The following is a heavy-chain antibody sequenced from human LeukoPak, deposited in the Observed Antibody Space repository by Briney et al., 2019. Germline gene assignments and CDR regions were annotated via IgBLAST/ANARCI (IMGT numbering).Heavy chain of an antibody. D-gene: IGHD1-26*01. CDR2: ISSNGGST. CDR1: GFTFSSYA. CDR3: ARDGLGATTAYDY. V-gene: IGHV3-64*01. J-gene: IGHJ4*02. Sequence: GGSLRLSCAASGFTFSSYAMHWVRQAPGKGLEYVSAISSNGGSTYYANSVEGRFTISRDNSKNTLYLQMGSLRAEDMAVYYCARDGLGATTAYDYWGQGTLVTVSS.